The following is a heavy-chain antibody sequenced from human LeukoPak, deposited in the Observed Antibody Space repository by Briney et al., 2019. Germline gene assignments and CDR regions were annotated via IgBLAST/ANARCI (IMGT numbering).Heavy chain of an antibody. J-gene: IGHJ4*02. V-gene: IGHV3-23*01. Sequence: PGGSLRLSCAASGFPFSSYAMSWVRQAPGKGLEWVSAISGSGGSTYYADSVKGRFTISRDNSKNTLYLQMNSLRAEDTAVYYCAKDRLPGYSSSWPLLDYWGQGTLVTVSS. CDR1: GFPFSSYA. CDR2: ISGSGGST. CDR3: AKDRLPGYSSSWPLLDY. D-gene: IGHD6-13*01.